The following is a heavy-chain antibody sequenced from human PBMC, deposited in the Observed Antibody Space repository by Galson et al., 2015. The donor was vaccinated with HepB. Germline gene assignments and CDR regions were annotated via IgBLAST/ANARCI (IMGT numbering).Heavy chain of an antibody. CDR2: ISSSAL. V-gene: IGHV3-11*01. J-gene: IGHJ6*02. CDR3: ARERVLIPPTGMDV. D-gene: IGHD3-3*01. CDR1: GFTFSDHN. Sequence: SLRLSCAASGFTFSDHNMAWIRQAPGKGLEWVSYISSSALYYADSVKGRFTISRDNAKNTLYLQMDSLRVEDTAVYYCARERVLIPPTGMDVWGQGTTVIVSS.